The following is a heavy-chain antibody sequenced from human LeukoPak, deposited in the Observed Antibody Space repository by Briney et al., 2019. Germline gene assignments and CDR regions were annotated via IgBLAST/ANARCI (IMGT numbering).Heavy chain of an antibody. D-gene: IGHD3-10*01. CDR1: GFTVSSNY. J-gene: IGHJ4*02. CDR2: IYSGGST. CDR3: ARGRALWFGELFFDY. Sequence: GGSLRLSCAASGFTVSSNYMSWVRQAPGKGLEWVSVIYSGGSTYYADSVKGRFTISRDNSKNTLYLQMNSLRAEDTAVYYCARGRALWFGELFFDYWGQGTLVTVSS. V-gene: IGHV3-53*01.